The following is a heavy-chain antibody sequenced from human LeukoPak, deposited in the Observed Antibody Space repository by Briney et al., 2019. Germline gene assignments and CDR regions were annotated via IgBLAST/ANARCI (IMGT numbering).Heavy chain of an antibody. D-gene: IGHD1-1*01. J-gene: IGHJ4*02. CDR3: ARVQAYGCKGYFDY. CDR2: IYYSGST. V-gene: IGHV4-59*01. Sequence: TSETLSLTCTVSGGSISSYYWSWIRQPPGKGLEWIGYIYYSGSTNYNPSLKSRVTISVDTSKNQFSLKLSSVTAADTAVYYCARVQAYGCKGYFDYWGQGTLVTVSS. CDR1: GGSISSYY.